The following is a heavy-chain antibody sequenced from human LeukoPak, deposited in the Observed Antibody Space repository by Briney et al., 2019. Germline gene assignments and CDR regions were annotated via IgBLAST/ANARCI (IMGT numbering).Heavy chain of an antibody. CDR1: GYTFTGYH. V-gene: IGHV1-2*06. Sequence: ASVKVSCKASGYTFTGYHIHWVRQAPGQGLEWMGRINPYSGDTNFAQKFQGRVTMTRDTSITTAYMDLSSLTPDDTAVYFCARNQGSLTRSWYTGYWGQGTQVTVSS. D-gene: IGHD6-13*01. CDR3: ARNQGSLTRSWYTGY. J-gene: IGHJ4*02. CDR2: INPYSGDT.